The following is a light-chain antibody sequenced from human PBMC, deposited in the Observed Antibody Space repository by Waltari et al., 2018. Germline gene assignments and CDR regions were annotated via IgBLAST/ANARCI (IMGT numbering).Light chain of an antibody. V-gene: IGLV2-14*03. CDR2: DVS. Sequence: QSALTQPASVSGSPGQSIPISCTGTSSAVGGYKYVSWYQQHPGKAPKLIIYDVSTRPSGTSNRFSGSKSGNTASLTISGLQAEDEADYYCNSYTSSRTWVFGGGTKLTVL. CDR3: NSYTSSRTWV. J-gene: IGLJ3*02. CDR1: SSAVGGYKY.